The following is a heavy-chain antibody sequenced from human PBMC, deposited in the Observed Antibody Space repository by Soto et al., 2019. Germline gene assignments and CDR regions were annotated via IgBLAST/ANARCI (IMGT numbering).Heavy chain of an antibody. J-gene: IGHJ4*02. CDR2: IRSKAYGGTT. CDR1: GFTFGDYA. D-gene: IGHD3-22*01. CDR3: TRQSVLGGDSSGYFFDY. Sequence: EVQLVESGGGLVQPGRSLRLSCTASGFTFGDYAMSWVRQAPGKGLEWVGFIRSKAYGGTTEYAASVKGRFTISRDDSKSIAYLQMNSLKTEDTAVYYCTRQSVLGGDSSGYFFDYWGQGTLVTVSS. V-gene: IGHV3-49*04.